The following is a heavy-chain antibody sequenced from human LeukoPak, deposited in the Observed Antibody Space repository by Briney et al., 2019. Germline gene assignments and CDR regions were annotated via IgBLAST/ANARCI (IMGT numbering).Heavy chain of an antibody. V-gene: IGHV3-11*04. J-gene: IGHJ4*02. CDR3: AREKAVAGTQFDY. CDR2: ISSSGSTI. CDR1: GFTFSDYY. Sequence: PGGSLRLSCAASGFTFSDYYMSWIRQAPGKGLEWVSYISSSGSTIYYADSVKGRFTISRNNAKNSLYLQMNSLKAEDTAVYYCAREKAVAGTQFDYWGQGTLVTVSS. D-gene: IGHD6-19*01.